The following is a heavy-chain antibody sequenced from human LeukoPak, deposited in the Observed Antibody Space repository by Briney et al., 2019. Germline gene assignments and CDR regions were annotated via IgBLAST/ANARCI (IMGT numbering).Heavy chain of an antibody. CDR2: ISSSSSHI. D-gene: IGHD6-13*01. J-gene: IGHJ4*02. CDR3: AREGIEAGYFDY. V-gene: IGHV3-21*01. CDR1: GFTFSTYS. Sequence: PGGSLRLSCVASGFTFSTYSMNWVRQAPGKGREWVSFISSSSSHIYYADSVKGRFTISRDNAKNSLYLQMNSLRAGDTAVYYCAREGIEAGYFDYWGQGILVTVSS.